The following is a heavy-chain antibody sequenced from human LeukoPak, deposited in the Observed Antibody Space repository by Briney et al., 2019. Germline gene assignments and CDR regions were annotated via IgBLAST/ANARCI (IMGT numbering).Heavy chain of an antibody. CDR1: GGSFSGYY. J-gene: IGHJ6*02. CDR3: ARLPRYSSSWYDYYYGMDV. V-gene: IGHV4-34*01. D-gene: IGHD6-13*01. CDR2: INHSGST. Sequence: SETLSLTCAVYGGSFSGYYWSWIRQPPGKGLEWIGEINHSGSTNYNPSLKSRVTISVDTSKNQFSLKLSSVTAADTAVYYCARLPRYSSSWYDYYYGMDVWGQGTTVTVSS.